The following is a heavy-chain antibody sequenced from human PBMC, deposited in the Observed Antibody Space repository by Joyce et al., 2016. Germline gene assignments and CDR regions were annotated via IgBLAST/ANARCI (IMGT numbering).Heavy chain of an antibody. CDR3: AREYCVGDCYNHYFDY. CDR1: GFSLSTARMG. CDR2: IFWDDEK. V-gene: IGHV2-26*01. D-gene: IGHD2-21*02. Sequence: QVTLKESGPALVRPTETLTLTCAVSGFSLSTARMGVSWIRQPPGKAPEWLAHIFWDDEKAHRPSLMGRLTISRDSSQSQVVLTMTNMDPVDTATYYCAREYCVGDCYNHYFDYWGQGILVTVSS. J-gene: IGHJ4*02.